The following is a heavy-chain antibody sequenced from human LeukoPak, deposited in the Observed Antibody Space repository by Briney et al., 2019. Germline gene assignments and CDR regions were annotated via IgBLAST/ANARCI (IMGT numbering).Heavy chain of an antibody. CDR1: GGSFSSYA. CDR3: ARGLVVAAKDYYYYYGLDV. V-gene: IGHV1-69*13. CDR2: IIPIFGTA. J-gene: IGHJ6*02. Sequence: SVKVSCKACGGSFSSYAICWVRQAPGQGSEWMGGIIPIFGTANYAQKFQGRVTITADESTSTAYIELSSLRSEDTAVYYCARGLVVAAKDYYYYYGLDVSGQRTTVTLSS. D-gene: IGHD2-15*01.